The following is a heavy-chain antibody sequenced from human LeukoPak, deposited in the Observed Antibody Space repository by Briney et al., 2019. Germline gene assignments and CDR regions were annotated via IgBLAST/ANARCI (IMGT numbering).Heavy chain of an antibody. CDR3: ARVQWLDY. J-gene: IGHJ4*02. V-gene: IGHV3-7*01. Sequence: GGSLRLSCEASGFTFGSYWMSWVRQAPGKGLEWVANIKQDGSEKYYVDSVKGRFTISRDNAKNSLYLQMNSLRAEDTAVYYCARVQWLDYWGQGTLVTVSS. CDR2: IKQDGSEK. D-gene: IGHD6-19*01. CDR1: GFTFGSYW.